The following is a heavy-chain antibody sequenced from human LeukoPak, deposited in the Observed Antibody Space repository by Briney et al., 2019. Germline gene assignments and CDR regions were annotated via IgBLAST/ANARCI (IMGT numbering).Heavy chain of an antibody. V-gene: IGHV1-2*02. CDR3: GRGDKTFDP. CDR1: GYTFTGYY. J-gene: IGHJ5*02. Sequence: ASVKVSCKASGYTFTGYYIHWVRQAPGQGPEWTGCIKTNSGDTNYAQKFQGRLTMTRDTSINTAYMELSSLRSDDTAVYYCGRGDKTFDPWGQGTLVTVSS. CDR2: IKTNSGDT.